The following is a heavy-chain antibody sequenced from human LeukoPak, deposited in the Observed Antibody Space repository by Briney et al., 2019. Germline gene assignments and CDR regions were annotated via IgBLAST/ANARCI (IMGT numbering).Heavy chain of an antibody. J-gene: IGHJ5*02. V-gene: IGHV4-30-2*01. CDR2: IYHSGST. CDR1: GGSISSGGYS. CDR3: ARDLRGRFDP. Sequence: SETLSLTCAVSGGSISSGGYSWSWIRQPPGKGLEWIGYIYHSGSTYYNPSLKSRVTISVDRSKNQFSLKLSSVTAADTAVYYCARDLRGRFDPRGQGTLVTVSS. D-gene: IGHD6-13*01.